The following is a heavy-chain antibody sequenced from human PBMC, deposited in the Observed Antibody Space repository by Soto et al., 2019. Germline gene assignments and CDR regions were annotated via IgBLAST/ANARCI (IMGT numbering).Heavy chain of an antibody. CDR3: ARAVGYCSSTSCYEYYYYYMDV. CDR2: INPNSGGT. V-gene: IGHV1-2*04. CDR1: GYTFTGYY. D-gene: IGHD2-2*01. J-gene: IGHJ6*03. Sequence: ASVKVSCKASGYTFTGYYMHWVRQAPGQGLEWMGWINPNSGGTNYAQKFQGWVTMTRDTSISTAYMELSRLRSDDTAVYYCARAVGYCSSTSCYEYYYYYMDVWGKGTTVTVSS.